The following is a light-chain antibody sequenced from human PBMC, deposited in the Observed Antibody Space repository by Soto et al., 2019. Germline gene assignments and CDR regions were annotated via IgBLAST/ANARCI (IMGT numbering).Light chain of an antibody. CDR1: QSISSW. CDR2: DAS. CDR3: QQYNSYSYN. Sequence: DIQMTQSPSTLSASVGDRVTITCRASQSISSWLAWYQQKPGKAPKLLIYDASSLESGVPSRFSGSGSWTAFTRTISSLQTGDFETYYCQQYNSYSYNFGQGTKLEIK. V-gene: IGKV1-5*01. J-gene: IGKJ2*01.